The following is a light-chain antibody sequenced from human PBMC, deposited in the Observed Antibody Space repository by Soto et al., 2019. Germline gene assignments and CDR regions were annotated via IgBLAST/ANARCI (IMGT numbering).Light chain of an antibody. CDR3: QSYDSSLSGYV. Sequence: QSVLTQPPSVSGAPGQRVTISCTGSSSNIGAGYDVHWYQQLPGTAPKLLIYGNSNRPSGVPDRFSGSKSGTSASLAITGLQAEDEADYDCQSYDSSLSGYVFGTGTKLTAL. CDR2: GNS. CDR1: SSNIGAGYD. J-gene: IGLJ1*01. V-gene: IGLV1-40*01.